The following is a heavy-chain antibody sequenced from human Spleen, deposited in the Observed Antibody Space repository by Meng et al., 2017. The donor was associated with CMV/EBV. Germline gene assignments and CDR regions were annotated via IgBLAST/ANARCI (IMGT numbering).Heavy chain of an antibody. CDR2: ISSSSSYI. Sequence: EVQLVESGGGLVKPGGSLRLSCAASGFTFSSHSMNWVRQAPGKGLEWVSSISSSSSYIYYADSVKGRFTISRDNAKNSLYLQMNSLRAEDTAVYYCARAVVRGVILRGYYFDYWGQGTLVTVSS. V-gene: IGHV3-21*01. CDR1: GFTFSSHS. CDR3: ARAVVRGVILRGYYFDY. D-gene: IGHD3-10*01. J-gene: IGHJ4*02.